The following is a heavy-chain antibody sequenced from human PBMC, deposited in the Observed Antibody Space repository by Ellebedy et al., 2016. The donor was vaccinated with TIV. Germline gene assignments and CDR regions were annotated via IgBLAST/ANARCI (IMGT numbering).Heavy chain of an antibody. CDR3: ARAVYGMGRFDP. D-gene: IGHD1-14*01. CDR1: GYTFTTYA. Sequence: AASVKVSCKASGYTFTTYAMHWVRQAPGQRLEWMGGINAGSGNTNYSQKFQGRVTINRDTSAHTAYMELSSLRSEDTAVYHCARAVYGMGRFDPWGQGTLVTVSS. J-gene: IGHJ5*02. CDR2: INAGSGNT. V-gene: IGHV1-3*01.